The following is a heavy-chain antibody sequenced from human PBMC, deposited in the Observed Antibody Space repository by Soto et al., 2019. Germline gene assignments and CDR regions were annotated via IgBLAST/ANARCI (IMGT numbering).Heavy chain of an antibody. J-gene: IGHJ4*02. V-gene: IGHV4-31*03. CDR1: GGSISSGGYY. CDR3: ARAPTYDSSVLF. Sequence: LSLTCTVSGGSISSGGYYWSWIRQHPGKGLEWIGYIYYSGSTYYNPSLKSRVTISVDTSKNQFSLELSSVTAADTAVYYCARAPTYDSSVLFWGQGTLVTVSS. D-gene: IGHD3-22*01. CDR2: IYYSGST.